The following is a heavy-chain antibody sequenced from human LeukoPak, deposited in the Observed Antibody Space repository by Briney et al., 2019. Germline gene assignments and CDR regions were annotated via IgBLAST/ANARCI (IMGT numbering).Heavy chain of an antibody. CDR1: GFTFSSYA. CDR3: AKVSYYDILTGYWEPYYFDY. J-gene: IGHJ4*02. CDR2: ISGSGGST. D-gene: IGHD3-9*01. Sequence: GGSLRPSCAASGFTFSSYAMSWVRQAPGKGLEWVSAISGSGGSTYYADSVKGRFTISRDNSKNTLYLQTNSLRAEDTAVYYCAKVSYYDILTGYWEPYYFDYWGQGTLVTVSS. V-gene: IGHV3-23*01.